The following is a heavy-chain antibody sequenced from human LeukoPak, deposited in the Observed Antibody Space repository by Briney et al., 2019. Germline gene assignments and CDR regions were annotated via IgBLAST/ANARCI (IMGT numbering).Heavy chain of an antibody. V-gene: IGHV5-51*01. CDR3: ARQEGTIAFDY. CDR2: IYPGDSDT. J-gene: IGHJ4*02. Sequence: GASLQISCKGSGYSFTSYWIGWVRQLPGKGLEWMGIIYPGDSDTRYSPSFQGQVTISADKSISTAYLQWSSLKASDTAMYYCARQEGTIAFDYWGQGTLVTVSS. CDR1: GYSFTSYW. D-gene: IGHD1-1*01.